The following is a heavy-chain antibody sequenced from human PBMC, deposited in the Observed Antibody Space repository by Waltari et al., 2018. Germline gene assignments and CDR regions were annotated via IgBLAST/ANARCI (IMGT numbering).Heavy chain of an antibody. Sequence: QVQLHQWGAGRLKPSETLSLTCAVSGESFLGYFWSWGRQSPGKGLEWLGSIHYSGSTNYNPTLESRLSLSVDTTKKQFSLKLTSVTAADAALYFCARYGEVPASYFFDHWGQGTLVTVSS. CDR2: IHYSGST. D-gene: IGHD2-21*01. CDR1: GESFLGYF. V-gene: IGHV4-34*01. CDR3: ARYGEVPASYFFDH. J-gene: IGHJ4*01.